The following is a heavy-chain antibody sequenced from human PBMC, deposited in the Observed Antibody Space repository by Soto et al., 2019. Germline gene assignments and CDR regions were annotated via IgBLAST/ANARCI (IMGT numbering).Heavy chain of an antibody. D-gene: IGHD6-6*01. V-gene: IGHV1-58*01. J-gene: IGHJ3*02. CDR3: AASVGGQLVPFDAFDI. CDR1: GFTFTSSA. Sequence: ASVKVSCKASGFTFTSSAVQWVRQARGQRLEWIGWIVVGSGNTNYAQKFQERVTITRDMSISTAYMELSSLRSEDTAVYYCAASVGGQLVPFDAFDIWGQGTMVPVSS. CDR2: IVVGSGNT.